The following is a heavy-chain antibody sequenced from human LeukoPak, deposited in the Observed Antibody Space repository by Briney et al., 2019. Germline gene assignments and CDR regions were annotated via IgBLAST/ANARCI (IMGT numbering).Heavy chain of an antibody. CDR2: IYYSGST. V-gene: IGHV4-59*01. D-gene: IGHD6-13*01. Sequence: PSEILSLTCTVSGVSISSYYWSWIRQSPGKGLEWIGYIYYSGSTNYNPSLKSRVTISVDTSKNQFSLKLSSVTAADTAVYYCARAQIAAAGTGKFDYWGQGTLVTVSS. CDR3: ARAQIAAAGTGKFDY. J-gene: IGHJ4*02. CDR1: GVSISSYY.